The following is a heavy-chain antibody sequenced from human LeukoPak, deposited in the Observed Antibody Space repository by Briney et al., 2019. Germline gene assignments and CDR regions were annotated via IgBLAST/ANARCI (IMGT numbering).Heavy chain of an antibody. V-gene: IGHV4-59*08. CDR1: GGSISSYY. CDR2: IYYSGSS. CDR3: ARLSGTTVVTLGWFDL. J-gene: IGHJ5*02. Sequence: SETLSLTCTVSGGSISSYYWSWIRQPPGKGLEWIGYIYYSGSSNYNPSLESRVTISVDTSKNQFSLRLSTVTAADTAVYYCARLSGTTVVTLGWFDLWGQGTLVTVSS. D-gene: IGHD4-23*01.